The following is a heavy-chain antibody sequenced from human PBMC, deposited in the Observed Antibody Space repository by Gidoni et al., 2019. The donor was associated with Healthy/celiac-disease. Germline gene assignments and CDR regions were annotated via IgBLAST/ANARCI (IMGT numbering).Heavy chain of an antibody. D-gene: IGHD6-19*01. CDR3: AREVAVAGGFFDY. CDR1: GYTFTGYY. CDR2: FNPNSGGT. V-gene: IGHV1-2*07. Sequence: QVQLVQSGAEVKKPGPSVKVSCKAAGYTFTGYYMHWVRPAPGQGLEWLGWFNPNSGGTNFAHKFKGRVTMTRDTSISTAYMELSRLRSDDTAVYYCAREVAVAGGFFDYWGQGTLVTVSS. J-gene: IGHJ4*02.